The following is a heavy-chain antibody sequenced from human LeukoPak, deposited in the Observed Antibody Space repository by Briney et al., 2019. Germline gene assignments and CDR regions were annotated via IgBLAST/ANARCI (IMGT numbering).Heavy chain of an antibody. CDR2: IWYDGSNK. CDR1: GFTFSSYG. Sequence: PGRSLRLSCAASGFTFSSYGMHWVRQAPGKGLEWVAVIWYDGSNKYYADSVKGRFTISRDNSKNTLYLQMNSLRAEDTAVYYCARESYSNYDWFDPWGQGTLVTVSS. V-gene: IGHV3-33*01. J-gene: IGHJ5*02. D-gene: IGHD4-11*01. CDR3: ARESYSNYDWFDP.